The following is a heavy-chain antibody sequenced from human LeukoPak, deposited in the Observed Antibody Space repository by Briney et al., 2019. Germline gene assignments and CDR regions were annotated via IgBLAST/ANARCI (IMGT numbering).Heavy chain of an antibody. Sequence: HTGGSLRLSCAASGFTFSDHYMDWVRQAPGKGLEWVGRIRTKASSYTTEYAASVIGRFTISRDDSKNSLYLQMNSLKTEDTAVYYCARVARGGFDPWGQGTLVTVSS. J-gene: IGHJ5*02. CDR3: ARVARGGFDP. CDR2: IRTKASSYTT. V-gene: IGHV3-72*01. CDR1: GFTFSDHY.